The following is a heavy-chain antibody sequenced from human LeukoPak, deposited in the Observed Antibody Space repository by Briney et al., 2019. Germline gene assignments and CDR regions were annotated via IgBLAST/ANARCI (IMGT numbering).Heavy chain of an antibody. J-gene: IGHJ4*02. CDR2: LNPSGGST. D-gene: IGHD3-22*01. CDR1: GYTFSNFY. CDR3: ARGGSSGAYYFDY. Sequence: ASVKVSCKASGYTFSNFYMNWVRQAPGQGLEWMGILNPSGGSTRYAQKFQGRVTMTRDTSTSTVHMELSSLRSEDTAVYYCARGGSSGAYYFDYWGQGALVTVSS. V-gene: IGHV1-46*01.